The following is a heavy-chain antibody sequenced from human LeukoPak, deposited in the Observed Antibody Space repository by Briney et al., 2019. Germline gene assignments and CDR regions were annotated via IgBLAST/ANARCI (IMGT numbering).Heavy chain of an antibody. CDR3: AREYIVVVPAAMVHDAFDI. CDR2: ISSSSSYI. V-gene: IGHV3-21*01. CDR1: GFTFSSYS. J-gene: IGHJ3*02. Sequence: AGGSLRLSCAASGFTFSSYSMNWVRQAPGRGLEWVSSISSSSSYIYYADSVKGRLTISRDNAKNSLYLQMNSLRAEDTAVYYCAREYIVVVPAAMVHDAFDIWGQGTMVTVSS. D-gene: IGHD2-2*01.